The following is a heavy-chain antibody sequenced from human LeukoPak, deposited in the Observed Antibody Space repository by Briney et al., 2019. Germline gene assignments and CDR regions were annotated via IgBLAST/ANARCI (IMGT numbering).Heavy chain of an antibody. CDR3: ARSYYYDSSGYFPFGY. CDR2: ISAYNGNT. V-gene: IGHV1-18*01. CDR1: GYTFTSYG. Sequence: ASVKVSCKASGYTFTSYGINWVRQAPGQGLEWMGWISAYNGNTNYAQKLQGRVTMTTDTSTSTAYMEPRSLRSEDTAVYYCARSYYYDSSGYFPFGYWGQGTLVTVSS. D-gene: IGHD3-22*01. J-gene: IGHJ4*02.